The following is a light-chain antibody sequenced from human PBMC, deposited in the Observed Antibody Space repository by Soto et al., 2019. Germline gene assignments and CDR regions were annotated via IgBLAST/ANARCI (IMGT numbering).Light chain of an antibody. J-gene: IGKJ3*01. CDR2: QTS. Sequence: EIVLTQSPATLSSFPGDRVTLSCRASQYINTRLAWYQHRPGQAPRLLIYQTSLRAAGIPARFSASGSGTDFTLTISDVQPEDFAFYYCQQRTNWPRFTFGPGTKVDIK. V-gene: IGKV3-11*01. CDR1: QYINTR. CDR3: QQRTNWPRFT.